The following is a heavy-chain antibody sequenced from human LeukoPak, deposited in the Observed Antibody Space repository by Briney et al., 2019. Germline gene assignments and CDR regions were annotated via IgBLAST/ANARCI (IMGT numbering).Heavy chain of an antibody. J-gene: IGHJ4*02. V-gene: IGHV3-30*03. CDR1: GFTFTSYG. CDR2: ITYDGYYK. Sequence: GGSLRLSCAASGFTFTSYGMHWVRQSPGKGLEWVALITYDGYYKYYSDSVKGRFTISSDTSKNTLYLQMNSLRAEDTAVYYCARDLSPVVRASPMGYWGQGTLVTVSS. D-gene: IGHD3-10*01. CDR3: ARDLSPVVRASPMGY.